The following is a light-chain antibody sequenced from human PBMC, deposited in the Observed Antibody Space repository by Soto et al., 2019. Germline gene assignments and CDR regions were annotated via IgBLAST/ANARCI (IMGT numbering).Light chain of an antibody. CDR2: AAS. CDR3: PQSYSTPPMYT. CDR1: QSISSY. J-gene: IGKJ2*01. V-gene: IGKV1-39*01. Sequence: DIQMTQSPSSLSASVGDRVTITCRASQSISSYLNWYQQKPGKAPKLLIYAASSLQSGVPSRFSGSGSGTYFTLTISRLQPEDFATYYCPQSYSTPPMYTFGQGTKLEIK.